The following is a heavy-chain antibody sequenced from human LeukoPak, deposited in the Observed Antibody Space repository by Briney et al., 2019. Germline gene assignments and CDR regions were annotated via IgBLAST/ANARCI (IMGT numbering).Heavy chain of an antibody. Sequence: GGSLRLSCAASGFTFSSYGMHWVRRAPGKGLEWVAVIWYDGSNKYYADSVKGRFTISRDNSKNTLYLQMNSLRAEDTAVYYCARDEGYYDSSGYYYDPGPLDYWGQGTLVTVSS. V-gene: IGHV3-33*01. D-gene: IGHD3-22*01. CDR1: GFTFSSYG. J-gene: IGHJ4*02. CDR3: ARDEGYYDSSGYYYDPGPLDY. CDR2: IWYDGSNK.